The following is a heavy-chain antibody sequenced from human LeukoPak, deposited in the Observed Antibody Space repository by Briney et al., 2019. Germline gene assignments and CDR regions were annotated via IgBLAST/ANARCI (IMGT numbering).Heavy chain of an antibody. CDR2: IIPIFGTA. D-gene: IGHD6-13*01. CDR1: GGTFSSYA. Sequence: GASVKVSCKASGGTFSSYAISWVRQAPGQGLEWMGGIIPIFGTANYAQKFQGRVTITADESASTAYMELSSLRSEDTAVYYCARYFGVAAARGHWYFDLWGRGTLVTVSS. V-gene: IGHV1-69*13. J-gene: IGHJ2*01. CDR3: ARYFGVAAARGHWYFDL.